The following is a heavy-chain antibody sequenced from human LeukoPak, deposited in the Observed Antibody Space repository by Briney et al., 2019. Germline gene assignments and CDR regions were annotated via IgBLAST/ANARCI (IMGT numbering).Heavy chain of an antibody. CDR3: ARDNATLSAFDI. D-gene: IGHD2-2*01. J-gene: IGHJ3*02. CDR1: GFTFSSYE. V-gene: IGHV3-48*03. CDR2: ISSSGSTI. Sequence: GGSLRLSCAASGFTFSSYEMNWVRQAPGKGLEWVSYISSSGSTIYYADSVKGRFTISRDNAKNSLYLQMNSLRAEDTAVYYCARDNATLSAFDIWGQGTMVTVSS.